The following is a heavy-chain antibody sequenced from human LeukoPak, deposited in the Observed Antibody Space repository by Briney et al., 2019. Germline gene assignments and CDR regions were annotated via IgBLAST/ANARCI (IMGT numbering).Heavy chain of an antibody. Sequence: PGGSLRLSCAASGFTLSNYWMHWVRQAPGKGLVWVSRIYSDGSSTNYADSVKGRFTISRDNAKNTLYLQMNSLRVEDTAVYYCARDRSSLGLWFGELRNWGQGTLVTVSS. V-gene: IGHV3-74*01. CDR1: GFTLSNYW. J-gene: IGHJ4*02. CDR2: IYSDGSST. D-gene: IGHD3-10*01. CDR3: ARDRSSLGLWFGELRN.